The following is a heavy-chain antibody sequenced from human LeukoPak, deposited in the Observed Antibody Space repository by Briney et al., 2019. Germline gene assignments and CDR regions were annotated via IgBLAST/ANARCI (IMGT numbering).Heavy chain of an antibody. CDR2: IKQDGSGK. CDR1: GFTFSSYW. CDR3: ARDHGYGDLNWFDP. D-gene: IGHD4-17*01. Sequence: PGGSLRLSCAASGFTFSSYWMSWVRQAPGKGREGVANIKQDGSGKYYVDSVKGRFTISRDNAKNSLYLQMNSLRAEDTAVYYCARDHGYGDLNWFDPWGQGTLVTVSS. V-gene: IGHV3-7*01. J-gene: IGHJ5*02.